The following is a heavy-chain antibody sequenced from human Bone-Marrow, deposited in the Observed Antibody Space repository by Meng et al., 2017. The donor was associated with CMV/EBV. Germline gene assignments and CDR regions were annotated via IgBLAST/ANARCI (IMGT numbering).Heavy chain of an antibody. D-gene: IGHD3-3*01. V-gene: IGHV4-39*01. J-gene: IGHJ4*02. CDR1: GGSISSSSYY. CDR2: IYYSGST. CDR3: ARLTIFGVVIAFEC. Sequence: GSLRLSCTVSGGSISSSSYYWGWIRQPPGKGLEWIGSIYYSGSTYYNPSLKSRVTISVDTSKNQFSLKLSSVTAADTAVYHCARLTIFGVVIAFECWGQGTLVTVSS.